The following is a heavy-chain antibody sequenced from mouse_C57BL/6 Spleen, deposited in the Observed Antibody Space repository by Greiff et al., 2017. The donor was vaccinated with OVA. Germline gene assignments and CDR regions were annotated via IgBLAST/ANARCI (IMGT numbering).Heavy chain of an antibody. J-gene: IGHJ3*01. CDR2: INPSSGYT. CDR1: GYTFTSYT. V-gene: IGHV1-4*01. CDR3: ARSDGTWFAY. Sequence: QVQLQESGAELARPGASVKMSCKASGYTFTSYTMHWVKQRPGQGLEWIGYINPSSGYTKYNQKFKDKATLTADKSSSTAYMQLSSLTSEDSAVYYCARSDGTWFAYWGQGTLVTVSA.